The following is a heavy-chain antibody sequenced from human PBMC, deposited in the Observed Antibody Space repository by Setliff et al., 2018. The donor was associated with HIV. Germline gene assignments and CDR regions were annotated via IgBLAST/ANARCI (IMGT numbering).Heavy chain of an antibody. CDR1: GDSISSGYY. V-gene: IGHV4-38-2*02. CDR2: IYHHGTT. Sequence: PSETLSLTCTVSGDSISSGYYWGWFRQPPGKGLEWIGNIYHHGTTYYYPSLKGRVTISLDTSNNQFSLNLNSVTAADTAVYYCARGGPTVAFGLDVWGQGTTVTVSS. CDR3: ARGGPTVAFGLDV. D-gene: IGHD4-17*01. J-gene: IGHJ6*02.